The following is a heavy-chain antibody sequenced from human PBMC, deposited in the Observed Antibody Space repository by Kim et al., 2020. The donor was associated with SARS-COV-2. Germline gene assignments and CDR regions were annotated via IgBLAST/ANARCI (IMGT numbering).Heavy chain of an antibody. V-gene: IGHV4-59*13. Sequence: SETLSLTCTVSGGSIRDYYWTWVRQPPGKALEWIGYIFYTGTTSYNPSLKSRVSMSLDMSKNQVSLELKSVTAADTAVYYCARDPPGNGYNFDYWGQGT. CDR1: GGSIRDYY. D-gene: IGHD5-12*01. CDR3: ARDPPGNGYNFDY. J-gene: IGHJ4*02. CDR2: IFYTGTT.